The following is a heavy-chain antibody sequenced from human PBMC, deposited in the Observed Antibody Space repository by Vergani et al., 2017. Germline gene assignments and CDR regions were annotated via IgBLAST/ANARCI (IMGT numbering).Heavy chain of an antibody. D-gene: IGHD5/OR15-5a*01. Sequence: QVQLVQSGAEVKKPGSSVKVSCKASGGTFSSYAISWVRQAPGQGLEWMGGIIPIFGTANYAQTFQGRVTITAAESTSTAYMELSSLRSEDTAVYDCAGDNGESVYGGDGYAGRQGYVGVWGQGTLVTVSS. CDR1: GGTFSSYA. V-gene: IGHV1-69*12. J-gene: IGHJ4*02. CDR2: IIPIFGTA. CDR3: AGDNGESVYGGDGYAGRQGYVGV.